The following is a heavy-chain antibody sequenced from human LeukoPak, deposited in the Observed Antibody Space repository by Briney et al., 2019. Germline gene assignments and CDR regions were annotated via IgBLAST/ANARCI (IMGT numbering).Heavy chain of an antibody. J-gene: IGHJ4*02. CDR2: IKSKTHGGTT. Sequence: PGGSLRLSCAASGFIFSKAWMSWVRQAPGKGLEWVGRIKSKTHGGTTDYAAPVKGRFTISRDDSKNTLNLQMNSLKTEDTAVYYCSTSTEPGPDYWGQGNLVTVSS. D-gene: IGHD1-1*01. CDR3: STSTEPGPDY. CDR1: GFIFSKAW. V-gene: IGHV3-15*01.